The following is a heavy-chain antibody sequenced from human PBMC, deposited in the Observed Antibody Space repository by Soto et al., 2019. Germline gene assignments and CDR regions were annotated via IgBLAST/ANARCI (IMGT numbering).Heavy chain of an antibody. CDR2: ISGSGGST. CDR1: GFTFSSYA. Sequence: GGSLRLSCAASGFTFSSYAMSWVRQAPGKGLEWVSAISGSGGSTYYADSVKGRFTISRDNSKNTLYLQMNSLRAEDTAVYYCARVSAAYNWNYASHYYGMDVWGQGTTVTVSS. J-gene: IGHJ6*02. D-gene: IGHD1-7*01. V-gene: IGHV3-23*01. CDR3: ARVSAAYNWNYASHYYGMDV.